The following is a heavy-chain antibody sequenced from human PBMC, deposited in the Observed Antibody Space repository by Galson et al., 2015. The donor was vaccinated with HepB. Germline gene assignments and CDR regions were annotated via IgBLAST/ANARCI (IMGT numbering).Heavy chain of an antibody. V-gene: IGHV6-1*01. D-gene: IGHD5-24*01. J-gene: IGHJ2*01. Sequence: CAISGDSVSRDKAAWNWIRQSPSRGLEWLGRTYYRSKWYREYASSARGRIAINPDSSKNQFTLQLNSVTRDDTAVYFCAGDTITGSWFFDLWGRGTQVIVSS. CDR2: TYYRSKWYR. CDR3: AGDTITGSWFFDL. CDR1: GDSVSRDKAA.